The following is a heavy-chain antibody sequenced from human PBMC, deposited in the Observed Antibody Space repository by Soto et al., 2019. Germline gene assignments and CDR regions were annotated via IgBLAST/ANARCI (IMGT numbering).Heavy chain of an antibody. CDR3: VRVRGGDCGGGSCCGSFQH. V-gene: IGHV1-69*12. CDR1: GGTFSSYA. Sequence: QVQLVQSGAEVKKPGSSVKVSCKASGGTFSSYAISWVRQAPGQGLEWMGGVIPIFGTANYAKKFPGRVTVPADESTSTAFLELSSLRSADPAVYYCVRVRGGDCGGGSCCGSFQHWGQGTLVTVSS. J-gene: IGHJ1*01. D-gene: IGHD2-15*01. CDR2: VIPIFGTA.